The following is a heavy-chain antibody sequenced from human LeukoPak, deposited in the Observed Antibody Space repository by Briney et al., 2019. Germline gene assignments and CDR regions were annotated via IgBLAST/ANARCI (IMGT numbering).Heavy chain of an antibody. D-gene: IGHD2-2*01. J-gene: IGHJ4*02. CDR2: IYYSGST. V-gene: IGHV4-39*01. CDR3: ARLTYQMLFDY. CDR1: GGSISSSSYD. Sequence: PSETLSLTCTVSGGSISSSSYDWGWIRQPPGKGLEWIGSIYYSGSTYYNPSLKSRVTISVDTSKNQFSLKLSSLTAADTAVYYCARLTYQMLFDYWGQGTLVTVSS.